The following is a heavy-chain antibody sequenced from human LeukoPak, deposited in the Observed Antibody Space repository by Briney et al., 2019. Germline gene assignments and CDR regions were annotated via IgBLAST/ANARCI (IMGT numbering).Heavy chain of an antibody. Sequence: SETLSLTCTVSGGSISTSNYYWGWIRQPPGKGLEWIGSIYYSGSTYYNPSLKSRVAMSVDTSKNQFSLKVISVTAADTAVYYCARQDSGWYYYWGQGTLVTVSS. J-gene: IGHJ4*02. CDR1: GGSISTSNYY. CDR2: IYYSGST. CDR3: ARQDSGWYYY. D-gene: IGHD6-19*01. V-gene: IGHV4-39*01.